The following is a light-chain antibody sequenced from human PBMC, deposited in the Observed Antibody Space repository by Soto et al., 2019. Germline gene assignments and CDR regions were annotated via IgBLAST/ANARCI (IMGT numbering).Light chain of an antibody. CDR1: QSVDIN. V-gene: IGKV3-15*01. CDR3: QQYRNWPRT. Sequence: EIVLTQSPATLSVSPGDRVTLSCRASQSVDINLAWYQQKAGQAPRLLVYGASTKATDMPGRFSGRGSGTEFTLTINNLQSEDYAVYYCQQYRNWPRTFGQGTKVDIK. CDR2: GAS. J-gene: IGKJ1*01.